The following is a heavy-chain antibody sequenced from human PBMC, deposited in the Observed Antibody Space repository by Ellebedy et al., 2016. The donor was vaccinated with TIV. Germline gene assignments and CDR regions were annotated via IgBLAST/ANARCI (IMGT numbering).Heavy chain of an antibody. CDR3: ARACLETAMASNY. J-gene: IGHJ4*02. V-gene: IGHV1-2*02. CDR2: INPNSGGT. Sequence: ASVKVSXXASGYTFTGYYMHWVRQAPGQGLEWMGWINPNSGGTNYAQKFQGRVTMTRDTSISTAYMELSRLRSDDTAVYYCARACLETAMASNYWGQGTLVTVSS. CDR1: GYTFTGYY. D-gene: IGHD5-18*01.